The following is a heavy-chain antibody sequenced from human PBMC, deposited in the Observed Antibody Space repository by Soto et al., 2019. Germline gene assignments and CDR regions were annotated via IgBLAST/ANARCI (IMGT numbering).Heavy chain of an antibody. CDR1: GGSVDSVNHY. J-gene: IGHJ5*02. Sequence: PSETLSLTCSVSGGSVDSVNHYWSWIRQPPGKGLEWIGYIYNGGHTFYNPSLKSRVKILVDKSRNQFSLRLSSVTAADTAVYFCATSVYSSLSINWFDPWGQGALVTVSS. D-gene: IGHD6-6*01. V-gene: IGHV4-30-4*01. CDR2: IYNGGHT. CDR3: ATSVYSSLSINWFDP.